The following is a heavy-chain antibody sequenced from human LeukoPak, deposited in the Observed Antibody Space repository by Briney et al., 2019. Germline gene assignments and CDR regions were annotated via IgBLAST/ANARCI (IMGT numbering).Heavy chain of an antibody. J-gene: IGHJ4*02. D-gene: IGHD4-4*01. V-gene: IGHV4-34*01. CDR2: INHSGST. CDR3: ARVVYNTVTTSTTTHNDDY. CDR1: GGSFSGYY. Sequence: PSETLSLTCAVYGGSFSGYYWSWIRQPPGKGLEWIGEINHSGSTNYNPSLKSRVTISVDTSKTQFSLKLSSVTAADTAVYYCARVVYNTVTTSTTTHNDDYWGQGTLVTVSS.